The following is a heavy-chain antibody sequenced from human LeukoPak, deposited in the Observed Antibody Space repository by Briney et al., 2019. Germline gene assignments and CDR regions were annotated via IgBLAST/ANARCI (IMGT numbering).Heavy chain of an antibody. CDR1: GSSITSYY. Sequence: PSETLSLTCTVSGSSITSYYWNWIRQPPGKGLEWIGYFYYSGSENYNPSLKSRITISVDKSKNQFSLKLSSVTAADTAVYYCVRGYCSGATCYHFDYWGQGTLVTVSS. V-gene: IGHV4-59*01. CDR2: FYYSGSE. D-gene: IGHD2-15*01. CDR3: VRGYCSGATCYHFDY. J-gene: IGHJ4*02.